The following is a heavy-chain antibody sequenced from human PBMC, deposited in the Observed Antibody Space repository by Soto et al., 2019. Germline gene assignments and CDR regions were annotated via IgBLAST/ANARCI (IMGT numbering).Heavy chain of an antibody. D-gene: IGHD2-2*01. CDR3: AKDRSRSLDAMDV. CDR1: GFIFRNYA. Sequence: EVQLLESGGGLVQPGGSLRLSCAGSGFIFRNYAMSWVRQAPGKGLEWVSTISGTGGSTYYADSVKGRFTIFRDDSENTLYLEMNNLRVEDTAVYYCAKDRSRSLDAMDVWGQGTTVTVSS. V-gene: IGHV3-23*01. CDR2: ISGTGGST. J-gene: IGHJ6*02.